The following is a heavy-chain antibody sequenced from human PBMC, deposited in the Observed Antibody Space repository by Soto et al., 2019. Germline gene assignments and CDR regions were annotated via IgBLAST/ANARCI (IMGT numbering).Heavy chain of an antibody. V-gene: IGHV3-21*01. CDR1: GFTFSSYG. CDR2: ISSSSSYI. Sequence: GGSLRLACAASGFTFSSYGMNWVRQAPGKGLEWVSSISSSSSYIYYADSVKGRFTISRDNAKNSLYLQMNSLRAEDTAVYYCAEWELLTHDAFDIWGQGTMVTVSS. CDR3: AEWELLTHDAFDI. J-gene: IGHJ3*02. D-gene: IGHD1-26*01.